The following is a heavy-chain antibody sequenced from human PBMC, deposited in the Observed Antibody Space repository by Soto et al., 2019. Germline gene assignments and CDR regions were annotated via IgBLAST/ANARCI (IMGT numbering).Heavy chain of an antibody. CDR3: ARDRGFQPNTPTVTNYYYYYGMDV. D-gene: IGHD4-17*01. V-gene: IGHV4-31*03. Sequence: SETLSLTCTVSGGSISSGGYYWSWIRQHPGKGLEWIGYIYYSGSTYYNPSLKSRVTISVDTSKNQFSLKLSSVTAADTAVYYCARDRGFQPNTPTVTNYYYYYGMDVWGQGTTVTVSS. J-gene: IGHJ6*02. CDR2: IYYSGST. CDR1: GGSISSGGYY.